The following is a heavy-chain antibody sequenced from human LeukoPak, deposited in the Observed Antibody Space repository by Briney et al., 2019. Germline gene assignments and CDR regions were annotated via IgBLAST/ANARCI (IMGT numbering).Heavy chain of an antibody. V-gene: IGHV3-7*03. Sequence: GGSLRLSCAVFGFTFSNDWMSWVRQAPGKGLEWVANIKQDGSEKYYVDSVKGRFTISRDNAKNSLYLQMNSLRAEDTAVYYCAREDYYYDSSGYDGGDYWGQGTLVTVSS. CDR2: IKQDGSEK. CDR1: GFTFSNDW. D-gene: IGHD3-22*01. CDR3: AREDYYYDSSGYDGGDY. J-gene: IGHJ4*02.